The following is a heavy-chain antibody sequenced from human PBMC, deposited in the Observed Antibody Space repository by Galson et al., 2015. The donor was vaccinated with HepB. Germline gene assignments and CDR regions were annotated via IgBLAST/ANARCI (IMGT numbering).Heavy chain of an antibody. V-gene: IGHV1-69*13. Sequence: SVKVSCKASGGTSSRHTISWVRQAPGQGLEWMGGIIPMFGSGNYAQKFQGRVTITADESKSTTYMELSRLRSEDTAVYYCARQYDTSGYYAYWGQGTPVTVSS. CDR3: ARQYDTSGYYAY. J-gene: IGHJ4*02. CDR1: GGTSSRHT. CDR2: IIPMFGSG. D-gene: IGHD3-22*01.